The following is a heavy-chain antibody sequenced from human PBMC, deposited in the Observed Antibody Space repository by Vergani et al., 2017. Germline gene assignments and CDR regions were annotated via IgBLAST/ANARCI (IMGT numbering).Heavy chain of an antibody. V-gene: IGHV1-46*03. CDR2: INPSGVHT. D-gene: IGHD3-9*01. CDR3: ARGDCGVLAGYLY. Sequence: QVQVVQSGAEVKKSGASVKVSCKTSGYTFSNYYMHWVRQAPGQGLEWMGIINPSGVHTNYAQKFQGRVTMTRDTSTSTVYMELSSLGSEDTAVYYCARGDCGVLAGYLYSVQGTLVTVSA. J-gene: IGHJ4*02. CDR1: GYTFSNYY.